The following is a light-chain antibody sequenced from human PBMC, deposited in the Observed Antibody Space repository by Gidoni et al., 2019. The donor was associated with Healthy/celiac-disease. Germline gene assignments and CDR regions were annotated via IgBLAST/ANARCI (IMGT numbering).Light chain of an antibody. CDR1: QSVSSSY. J-gene: IGKJ1*01. CDR2: GAS. Sequence: EVVLSQPPGALSSSPGERATLACRASQSVSSSYLAWYQQKPGQAPRLLIDGASSRATGIPSRISSGGSGADITITISRLDPEDVAVYCCQQSGSPPRTFXQXTKVEIK. CDR3: QQSGSPPRT. V-gene: IGKV3-20*01.